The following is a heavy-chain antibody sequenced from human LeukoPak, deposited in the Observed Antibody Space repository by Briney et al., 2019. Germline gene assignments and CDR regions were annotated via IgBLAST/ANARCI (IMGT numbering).Heavy chain of an antibody. V-gene: IGHV3-48*03. CDR1: GFTFSSYE. CDR3: ARARWLEAAYAFDI. Sequence: GGSLRLSCAASGFTFSSYEMHWARQAPGKGLEWVSYISSSGSNIYYADSVKGRFTISRDNAANSLYLQMNSLRAEDTAVYYCARARWLEAAYAFDIWGQGTMVTVS. D-gene: IGHD3-22*01. CDR2: ISSSGSNI. J-gene: IGHJ3*02.